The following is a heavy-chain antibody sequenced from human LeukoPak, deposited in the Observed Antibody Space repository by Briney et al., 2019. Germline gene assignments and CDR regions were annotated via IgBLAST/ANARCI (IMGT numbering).Heavy chain of an antibody. CDR1: GFTFSSYA. CDR3: AEDFPYGDYGVY. Sequence: GGSLKLSCAASGFTFSSYAMSWVRQAPGKGLQWVSTISSSGGSTYYADSVKGRFTISRDNSKNTLYLQMNSLRAEDTAVYYCAEDFPYGDYGVYWGQGTLVTVSS. V-gene: IGHV3-23*01. D-gene: IGHD4-17*01. J-gene: IGHJ4*02. CDR2: ISSSGGST.